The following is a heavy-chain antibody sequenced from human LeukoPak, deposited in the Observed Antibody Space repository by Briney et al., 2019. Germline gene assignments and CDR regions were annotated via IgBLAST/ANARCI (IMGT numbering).Heavy chain of an antibody. CDR3: AREPIRSRGPAVSYGMDV. J-gene: IGHJ6*02. CDR1: GGTFSSYA. V-gene: IGHV1-69*04. D-gene: IGHD4-17*01. CDR2: IIPILGIA. Sequence: GASVKVSCKASGGTFSSYAISWVRQAPGQGLEWMGRIIPILGIANYAQKFQGRVTITADKSTSTAYMELSSLRSEDTAVYYCAREPIRSRGPAVSYGMDVWGQGTTVTVSS.